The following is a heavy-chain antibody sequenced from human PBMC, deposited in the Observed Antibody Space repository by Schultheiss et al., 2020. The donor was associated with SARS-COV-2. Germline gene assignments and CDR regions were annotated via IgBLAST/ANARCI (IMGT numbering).Heavy chain of an antibody. Sequence: GGSLRLSCAASGFTFSSYGMHWVRQASGKGLEWVGRIRSKANSYATAYAASVKGRFTISRDDSKNTAYLQMNSLKTEDTAVYYCTTLRFPDYWGQGTLVTVSS. CDR1: GFTFSSYG. CDR2: IRSKANSYAT. V-gene: IGHV3-73*01. J-gene: IGHJ4*02. CDR3: TTLRFPDY. D-gene: IGHD3-3*01.